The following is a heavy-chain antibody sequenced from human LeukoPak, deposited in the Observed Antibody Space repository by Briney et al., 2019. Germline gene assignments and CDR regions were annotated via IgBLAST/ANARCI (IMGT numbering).Heavy chain of an antibody. CDR2: ISTHNGNT. CDR3: ARGDYAANWFDS. CDR1: GYIFSTFG. D-gene: IGHD4-17*01. J-gene: IGHJ5*01. V-gene: IGHV1-18*01. Sequence: ASVKVSCKASGYIFSTFGFTWVRQAPGQGLEWMGWISTHNGNTNYAQNLQDRVTMTTDTLTSTAYMELRSLRSDDTAVYYCARGDYAANWFDSWGQGTLVIVSS.